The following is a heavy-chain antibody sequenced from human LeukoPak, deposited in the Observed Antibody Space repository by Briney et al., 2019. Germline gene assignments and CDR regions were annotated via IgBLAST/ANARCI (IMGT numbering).Heavy chain of an antibody. CDR1: GFTVSSYA. V-gene: IGHV3-23*01. D-gene: IGHD3-10*01. J-gene: IGHJ4*02. CDR2: ISTSGGST. CDR3: AKNGHGSGSYYPRTKYYFDY. Sequence: GGSLRLSCAASGFTVSSYAMNWVRQAPGKGLEWVATISTSGGSTYCADFVKGRFTISRDNSKNTLYLQMNSLRAEDTAVYYCAKNGHGSGSYYPRTKYYFDYWGQGTLVTVSS.